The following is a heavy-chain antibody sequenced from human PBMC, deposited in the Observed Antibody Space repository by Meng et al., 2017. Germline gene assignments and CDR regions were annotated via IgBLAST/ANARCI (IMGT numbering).Heavy chain of an antibody. V-gene: IGHV4-61*02. CDR2: IYTSGST. D-gene: IGHD3-9*01. CDR3: ARGQLRYFDWATYYYYGMDV. Sequence: SCTVSGGSISSGSYYWSWIRQPAGKGLEWIGRIYTSGSTNYNPSLKSRVTISVDTSKNQFSLKLSSVTAADTAVYYCARGQLRYFDWATYYYYGMDVWGQGTTVTVSS. CDR1: GGSISSGSYY. J-gene: IGHJ6*02.